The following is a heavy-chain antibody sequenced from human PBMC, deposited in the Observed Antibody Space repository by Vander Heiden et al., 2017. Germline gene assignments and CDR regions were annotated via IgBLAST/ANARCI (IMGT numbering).Heavy chain of an antibody. J-gene: IGHJ6*02. CDR3: ARDGREHGMDV. CDR2: IWYDGSNK. CDR1: GFTFSGDG. Sequence: QVQLVASGGGVVRPGRSLRLSCAASGFTFSGDGMHWVRQAPGKGLEGVAVIWYDGSNKYYADSVKGRFTISRDNSKNTLYLQMNSLRAEDTAVYYCARDGREHGMDVWGQGTTVTVSS. V-gene: IGHV3-33*01.